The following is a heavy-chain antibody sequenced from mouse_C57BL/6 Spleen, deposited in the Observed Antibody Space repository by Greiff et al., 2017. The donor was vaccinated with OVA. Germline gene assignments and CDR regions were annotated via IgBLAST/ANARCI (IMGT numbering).Heavy chain of an antibody. CDR1: GYTFTDSE. V-gene: IGHV1-15*01. J-gene: IGHJ2*01. CDR3: TKGGITTVVDY. Sequence: VQLQQSGAELVRPGASVTLSCKASGYTFTDSEMHWVKQTPVHGLEWIGAIDPETGGTAYNQKFKGKAILTAAKSSSTAYMVLRSLTSEDSSVYYCTKGGITTVVDYWGQGTTLTVSS. D-gene: IGHD1-1*01. CDR2: IDPETGGT.